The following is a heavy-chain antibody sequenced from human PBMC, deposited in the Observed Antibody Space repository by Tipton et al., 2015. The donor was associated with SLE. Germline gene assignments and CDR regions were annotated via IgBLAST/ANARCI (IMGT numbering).Heavy chain of an antibody. J-gene: IGHJ2*01. V-gene: IGHV4-39*01. Sequence: TLSLTCTVSGGYFSSSNYYWSWIRQPPGKGLEWIGSVFYSGTTYYNPSLKSRLTISVDTSKHQFSLKVTSVTAADTAVYFCARVRDGSSWFFDLWGRGTLVTVSS. CDR2: VFYSGTT. CDR3: ARVRDGSSWFFDL. D-gene: IGHD3-10*01. CDR1: GGYFSSSNYY.